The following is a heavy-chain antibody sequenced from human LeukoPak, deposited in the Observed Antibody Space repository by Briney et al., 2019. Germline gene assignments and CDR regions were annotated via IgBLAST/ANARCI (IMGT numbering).Heavy chain of an antibody. CDR3: AKGGSEYQLLSAFDY. D-gene: IGHD2-2*01. V-gene: IGHV3-11*01. J-gene: IGHJ4*02. CDR2: ISSSGSTI. Sequence: PGGSLRLSCAASGFTFSDYYMSWIRQAPGKGLEWVSYISSSGSTIYYADSVKGRFTISRDNAKNSLYLQMNSLRAEDTALYYCAKGGSEYQLLSAFDYWGQGTLVTVSS. CDR1: GFTFSDYY.